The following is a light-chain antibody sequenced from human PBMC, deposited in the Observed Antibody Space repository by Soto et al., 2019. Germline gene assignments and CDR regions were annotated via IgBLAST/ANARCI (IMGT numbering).Light chain of an antibody. CDR2: DAS. J-gene: IGKJ3*01. Sequence: EISLTQSPATLSLSPGERATLSCRASQSVSSYLAWYQQKPGQAPRLLIYDASNRATGIPARFSGSGSGTDFTLTISSLEPEDFAVYYCQQRSNWPPTVGPGTKVDIK. CDR3: QQRSNWPPT. V-gene: IGKV3-11*01. CDR1: QSVSSY.